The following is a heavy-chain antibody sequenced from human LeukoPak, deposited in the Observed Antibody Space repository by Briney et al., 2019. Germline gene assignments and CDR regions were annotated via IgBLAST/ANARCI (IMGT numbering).Heavy chain of an antibody. CDR2: ISSSGTYI. CDR1: GFTFNTYS. D-gene: IGHD3-22*01. V-gene: IGHV3-21*01. CDR3: ARDYSDSSGYYPLDY. Sequence: GGSLRLSCAASGFTFNTYSMNWVRQAPGKGLEWVSSISSSGTYIYYADSVKGRFTISRDNAKNSMSLQMNSLRAEDTAVYYCARDYSDSSGYYPLDYWGQGTLVTVSS. J-gene: IGHJ4*02.